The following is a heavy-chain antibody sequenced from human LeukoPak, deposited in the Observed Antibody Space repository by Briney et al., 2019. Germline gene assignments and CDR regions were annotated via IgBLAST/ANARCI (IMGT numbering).Heavy chain of an antibody. CDR3: TSSGSYLDAFDI. CDR2: IRSKANNYAT. CDR1: GFTFSGSA. Sequence: GGSLRLSCAASGFTFSGSAMHWVRQASGKGLEWVGRIRSKANNYATASAASVKGRFTFSRDDSKNTAYLQMNSLKTEDTAAYYCTSSGSYLDAFDIWGQGTVVTVSS. J-gene: IGHJ3*02. D-gene: IGHD1-26*01. V-gene: IGHV3-73*01.